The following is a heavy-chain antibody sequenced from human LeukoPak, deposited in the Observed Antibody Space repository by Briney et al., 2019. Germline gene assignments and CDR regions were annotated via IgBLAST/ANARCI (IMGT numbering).Heavy chain of an antibody. CDR1: GGSISSSSYY. D-gene: IGHD1-26*01. V-gene: IGHV4-39*07. Sequence: SETLSLTCTVSGGSISSSSYYWGWIRQPPGKGLEWIGSIYYSGSTYYNPSLKSRVTISVDTSKNQFSLKLSSVTAADTAVYYCARAIWELRPAVDYWGQGTLVTVSS. CDR2: IYYSGST. J-gene: IGHJ4*02. CDR3: ARAIWELRPAVDY.